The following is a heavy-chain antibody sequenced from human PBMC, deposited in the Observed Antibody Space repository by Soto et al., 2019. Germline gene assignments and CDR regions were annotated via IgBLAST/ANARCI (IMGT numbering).Heavy chain of an antibody. CDR2: TSAYNGNT. Sequence: QVQLVQSGVEVKKPRASVKVYCKASGYTFTSYAISWVRQAPGQRLEWMGWTSAYNGNTNYAQNLRGRVTMTTDASTRTAYMELRSLRYDDTAMYYCARDFTGGPPDGVDYWGQGTQVTVSS. D-gene: IGHD1-26*01. CDR1: GYTFTSYA. J-gene: IGHJ4*02. CDR3: ARDFTGGPPDGVDY. V-gene: IGHV1-18*01.